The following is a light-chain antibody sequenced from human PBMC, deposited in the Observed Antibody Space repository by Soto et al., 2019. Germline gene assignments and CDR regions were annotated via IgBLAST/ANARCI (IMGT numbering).Light chain of an antibody. CDR1: SSDVGGYNY. Sequence: QSVLTQPASVSGSPGQSITISCTGTSSDVGGYNYVSWYQQHPGKAPKLMIYDVSNRPSGVSNRFSGSKSGNTASLTISGLQAEEEADYYCSSYTSSSTLVGFGGGTKLTVL. V-gene: IGLV2-14*01. CDR3: SSYTSSSTLVG. CDR2: DVS. J-gene: IGLJ2*01.